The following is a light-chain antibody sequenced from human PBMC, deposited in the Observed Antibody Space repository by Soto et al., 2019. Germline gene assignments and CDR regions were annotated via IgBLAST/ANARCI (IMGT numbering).Light chain of an antibody. CDR1: SSDIGAYKY. J-gene: IGLJ2*01. Sequence: QSVLTQPDSVSGSPGQSITISCTGTSSDIGAYKYVSWYQQHPGRAPKLMIYEVIHRPSGVSSRFSGSKSGKTASLSISGLQADDDADYYCSSYTSSRTLVFGGGTKLTVL. V-gene: IGLV2-14*01. CDR3: SSYTSSRTLV. CDR2: EVI.